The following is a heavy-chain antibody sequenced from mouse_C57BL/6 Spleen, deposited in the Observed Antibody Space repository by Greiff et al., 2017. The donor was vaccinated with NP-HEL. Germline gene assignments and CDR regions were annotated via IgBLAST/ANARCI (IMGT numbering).Heavy chain of an antibody. CDR2: INPGSGGT. CDR1: GYAFTNYL. D-gene: IGHD1-1*01. Sequence: VQLQQSGAELVRPGTSVKVSCKASGYAFTNYLIEWVKQRPGQGLEWIGVINPGSGGTNYNEKFKGKATLTAENSSSTAYMQLSSLTSEDSAVYFCARGGAITTVVAKAMDYWGQGTSVTVSS. V-gene: IGHV1-54*01. CDR3: ARGGAITTVVAKAMDY. J-gene: IGHJ4*01.